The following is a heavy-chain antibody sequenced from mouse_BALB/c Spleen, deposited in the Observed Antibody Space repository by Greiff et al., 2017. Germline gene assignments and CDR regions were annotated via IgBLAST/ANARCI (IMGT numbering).Heavy chain of an antibody. CDR2: IDPENGDT. CDR1: GFNIKDYY. V-gene: IGHV14-4*02. D-gene: IGHD2-1*01. J-gene: IGHJ3*01. CDR3: NAYGNYVLAY. Sequence: VQLQQSGAELVRSGASVKLSCTASGFNIKDYYMHWVKLRPEQGLEWIGWIDPENGDTEYAPKFQGKATMTADTSSNTAYLQLSSLTSEDTAVYYCNAYGNYVLAYWGQGTLVTVSA.